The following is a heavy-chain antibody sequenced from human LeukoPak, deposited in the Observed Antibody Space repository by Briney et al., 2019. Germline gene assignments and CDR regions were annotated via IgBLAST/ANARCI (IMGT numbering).Heavy chain of an antibody. V-gene: IGHV4-4*09. CDR2: IYNNGRT. J-gene: IGHJ4*02. CDR1: DGSISDYY. Sequence: SETLSLTCTVSDGSISDYYWSWIRQPPGKGVEWIGYIYNNGRTYYNPSLKSRVTISVDTSKNLFSLKVSSVTAADAAVYYCARGRSSSWSSFDHWGQGTLVTVSS. CDR3: ARGRSSSWSSFDH. D-gene: IGHD6-13*01.